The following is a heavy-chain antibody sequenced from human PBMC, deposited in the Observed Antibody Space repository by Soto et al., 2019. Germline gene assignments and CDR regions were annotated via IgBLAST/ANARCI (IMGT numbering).Heavy chain of an antibody. D-gene: IGHD3-10*01. CDR3: AKTWGGFREPVFYMDV. CDR2: ITSRSSYI. J-gene: IGHJ6*03. CDR1: GFTFSSFS. V-gene: IGHV3-21*01. Sequence: EVQLVESGGGLVKPGGSLRLSCAASGFTFSSFSMNWVRQAPGKGLEWVSSITSRSSYIYYAESMKGRFTISRDNAKTSLYLQSNSLSAEDTAVYYCAKTWGGFREPVFYMDVWGRGTTVTVS.